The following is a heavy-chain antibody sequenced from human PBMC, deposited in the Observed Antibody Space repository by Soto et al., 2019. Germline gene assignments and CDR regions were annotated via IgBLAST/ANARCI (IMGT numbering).Heavy chain of an antibody. CDR3: ARDPNIVLVPAALRSYYYYYGMNV. D-gene: IGHD2-2*01. CDR1: GFTFSDYA. J-gene: IGHJ6*02. Sequence: GGSLRLSCAASGFTFSDYAMHWVRQAPGKGLEWVAVVSHDGRNTHYADSVKGRFTISRDSSKNTVSLEMTSLRAEDTAVYYCARDPNIVLVPAALRSYYYYYGMNVWGQGTTVTVSS. V-gene: IGHV3-30*03. CDR2: VSHDGRNT.